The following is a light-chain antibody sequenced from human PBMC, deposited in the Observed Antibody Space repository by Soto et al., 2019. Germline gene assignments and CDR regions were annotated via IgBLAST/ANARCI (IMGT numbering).Light chain of an antibody. V-gene: IGKV3-11*01. CDR2: DAS. Sequence: EIVLTQSPATLSLSPGERATLSCRASQSVSTYLAWYQQKPGQAPRLLIYDASNRATGIPAKFSGSGSGTDFTLTISSLEPEDFAVYYCQQRINWPLRTFCGGTKVEIK. J-gene: IGKJ4*01. CDR3: QQRINWPLRT. CDR1: QSVSTY.